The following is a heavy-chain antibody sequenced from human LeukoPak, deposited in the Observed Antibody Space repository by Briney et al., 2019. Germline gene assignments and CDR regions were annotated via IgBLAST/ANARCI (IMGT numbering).Heavy chain of an antibody. D-gene: IGHD2-15*01. V-gene: IGHV1-2*02. CDR2: INPNSGGT. CDR1: GYTFTDYY. J-gene: IGHJ3*01. CDR3: ARDSHTHSIFS. Sequence: ASVKVSCKASGYTFTDYYMHWVRQAPGQGLEWMGWINPNSGGTNYAQKFQGRVTMTKDTSISTAYMELSRLRSDDTAVYYCARDSHTHSIFSWGQGTMVTVSS.